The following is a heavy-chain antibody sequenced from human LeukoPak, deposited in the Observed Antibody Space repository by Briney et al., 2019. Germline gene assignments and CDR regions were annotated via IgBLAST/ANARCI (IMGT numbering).Heavy chain of an antibody. CDR2: IKQDGSEK. Sequence: GGSLRLSCAASGFTFSSYWMSWVRQAPGKGLEWVANIKQDGSEKYYVDSVKGRFTISRDNAKNSLYLQMNSLRAEDTAVYYCARDASGGYCSGGSCFHFDYWGQGTLVTVSS. CDR1: GFTFSSYW. D-gene: IGHD2-15*01. CDR3: ARDASGGYCSGGSCFHFDY. V-gene: IGHV3-7*01. J-gene: IGHJ4*02.